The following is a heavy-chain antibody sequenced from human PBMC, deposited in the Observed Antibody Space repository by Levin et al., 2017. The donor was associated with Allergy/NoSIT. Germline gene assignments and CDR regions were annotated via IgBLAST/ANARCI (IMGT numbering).Heavy chain of an antibody. CDR1: GGSVSSGSNY. J-gene: IGHJ3*02. Sequence: SETLSLTCTVSGGSVSSGSNYWSWIRQPPGKGLEWIGYIYYSGSTKYNPSLKSRVTISVDTSKNQFSLKLSSVTAADTAVYYCARTPYSSGLSFDIWGQGTMVTVSS. CDR3: ARTPYSSGLSFDI. V-gene: IGHV4-61*01. CDR2: IYYSGST. D-gene: IGHD6-19*01.